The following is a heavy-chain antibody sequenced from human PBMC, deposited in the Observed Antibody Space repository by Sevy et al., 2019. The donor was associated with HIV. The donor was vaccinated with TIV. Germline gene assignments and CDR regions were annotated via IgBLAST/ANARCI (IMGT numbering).Heavy chain of an antibody. J-gene: IGHJ4*02. D-gene: IGHD1-26*01. CDR3: AGENAWGRGYS. CDR2: IYYNGHI. Sequence: SETLSLTCTVSGGSITSLYWNWIRQPPGKGLEWIANIYYNGHINYNPSLKSRVTLSLDTSKNQFSLRLSAVTAADTSMYYCAGENAWGRGYSWGQGTLVTVSS. CDR1: GGSITSLY. V-gene: IGHV4-59*08.